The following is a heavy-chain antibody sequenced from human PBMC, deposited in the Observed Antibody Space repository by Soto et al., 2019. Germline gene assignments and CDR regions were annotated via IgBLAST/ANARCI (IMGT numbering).Heavy chain of an antibody. CDR2: INQDGGGT. V-gene: IGHV3-7*03. CDR3: GSYFRGSGRYFFDY. Sequence: GGSLRLSCVASAFTLISSFMGWVRQAPGKGLEWVANINQDGGGTYYVYSVEGRFTISRYNAKDSLYLQMNSLRGEDTAVYSCGSYFRGSGRYFFDYWGQGTMVTVSS. J-gene: IGHJ4*02. CDR1: AFTLISSF. D-gene: IGHD6-19*01.